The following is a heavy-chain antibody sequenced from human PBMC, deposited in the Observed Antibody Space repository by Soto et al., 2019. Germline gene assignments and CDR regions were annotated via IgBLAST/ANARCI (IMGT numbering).Heavy chain of an antibody. CDR3: ATNYLDYYDSSGYSY. CDR1: VGSFSGYY. D-gene: IGHD3-22*01. V-gene: IGHV4-34*01. CDR2: INHSGST. J-gene: IGHJ4*02. Sequence: SETLSLTCAFYVGSFSGYYWSCIRHPPGKGLEWIGEINHSGSTNYNPSLKSRVTISVDTSKNQFSLKLSSVTAADTAVYYCATNYLDYYDSSGYSYLGQGTLVNVSS.